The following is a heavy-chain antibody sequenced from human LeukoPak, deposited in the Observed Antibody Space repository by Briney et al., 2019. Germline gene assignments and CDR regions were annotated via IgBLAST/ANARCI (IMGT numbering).Heavy chain of an antibody. CDR3: ARNRVLDY. CDR2: IYSDGST. Sequence: GGSLRLSCAASGFTVSSNYMTWVRQAPGRGLEWVSLIYSDGSTYYADSVKGRFTISRDNSKNRLYLQMNSMRAEDTAVYYCARNRVLDYWGQGTLVTVSS. J-gene: IGHJ4*02. D-gene: IGHD6-6*01. V-gene: IGHV3-66*01. CDR1: GFTVSSNY.